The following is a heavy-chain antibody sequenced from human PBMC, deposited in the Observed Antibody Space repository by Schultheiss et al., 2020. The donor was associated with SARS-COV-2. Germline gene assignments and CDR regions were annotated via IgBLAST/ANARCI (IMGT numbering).Heavy chain of an antibody. Sequence: GGSLRLSCAASGFTLSNYDMHWVRQVTGKSLEWVSAISGSGGSTYYADSVKGRFTISRDNSKNTLYLQMNSLKTEDTAVYYCTRGRITMKRIVGDAFDIWGQGTMVTVSS. J-gene: IGHJ3*02. D-gene: IGHD3-22*01. CDR2: ISGSGGST. CDR3: TRGRITMKRIVGDAFDI. V-gene: IGHV3-23*01. CDR1: GFTLSNYD.